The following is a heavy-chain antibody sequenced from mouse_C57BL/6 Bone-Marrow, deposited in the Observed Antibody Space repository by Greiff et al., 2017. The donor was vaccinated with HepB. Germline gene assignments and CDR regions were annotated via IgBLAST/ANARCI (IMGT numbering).Heavy chain of an antibody. CDR2: INPGSGGT. Sequence: QVQLQQSGAELVRPVTSVKVSCKASGYAFTNYLIEWVKQRPGQGLEWIGVINPGSGGTNYNEKFKGKATLTADKSSSTAYMQLSSLTSEDSAVYFCARGYAYYFDYWGQGTTLTVSS. CDR3: ARGYAYYFDY. CDR1: GYAFTNYL. J-gene: IGHJ2*01. D-gene: IGHD2-2*01. V-gene: IGHV1-54*01.